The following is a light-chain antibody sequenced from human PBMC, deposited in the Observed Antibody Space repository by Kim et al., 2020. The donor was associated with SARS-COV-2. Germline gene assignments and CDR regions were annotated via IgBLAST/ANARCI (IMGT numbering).Light chain of an antibody. Sequence: DIVMTQSPDSLAVSLGERATINCKSSQSVLYSSNNKNYLAWYQQKPGQPPKLLIYWASTRESGVPDRFSGGGSGTDFTLTISSLQAEDVAVYYCQQYYSNPVTFGQGTKLEI. CDR1: QSVLYSSNNKNY. V-gene: IGKV4-1*01. CDR3: QQYYSNPVT. CDR2: WAS. J-gene: IGKJ2*01.